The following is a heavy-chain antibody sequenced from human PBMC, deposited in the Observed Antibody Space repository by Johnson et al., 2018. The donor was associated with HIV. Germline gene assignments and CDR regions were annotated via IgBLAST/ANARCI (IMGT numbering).Heavy chain of an antibody. D-gene: IGHD6-19*01. CDR3: AGRSSAWYEDAFDI. CDR2: IYSGDRT. J-gene: IGHJ3*02. V-gene: IGHV3-53*02. CDR1: GFTVSSYY. Sequence: VHLVETGGGLIQPGVSLRLSCAASGFTVSSYYMSWVRQAPGKGLEWVSVIYSGDRTYSAVSVKGRFTISRDSSKNTLFLQMNSLRVEDTAIYYCAGRSSAWYEDAFDIWGQGTMVTVSS.